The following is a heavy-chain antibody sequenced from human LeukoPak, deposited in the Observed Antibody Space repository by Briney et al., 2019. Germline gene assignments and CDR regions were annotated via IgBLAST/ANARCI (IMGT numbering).Heavy chain of an antibody. D-gene: IGHD3-22*01. CDR2: IYHSGST. CDR1: GYSISSGYY. CDR3: ARGYDSSGYYY. V-gene: IGHV4-38-2*02. J-gene: IGHJ4*02. Sequence: SETLSLTCTVSGYSISSGYYWGWIRQPSGKGLEWIGSIYHSGSTYYNPSLKSRVTISVDTSKNQFSLKLSSVTAADTAVYYCARGYDSSGYYYWGQGTLVTVSS.